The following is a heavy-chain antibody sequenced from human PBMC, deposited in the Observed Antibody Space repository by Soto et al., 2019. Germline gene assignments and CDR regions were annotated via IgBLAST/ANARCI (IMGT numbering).Heavy chain of an antibody. CDR1: GYTFTSYG. D-gene: IGHD3-16*01. V-gene: IGHV1-18*01. Sequence: QVQLGQSGAEVKKPGASVKVSCKASGYTFTSYGISWVRQAPGQGLEWMGWISDYNGNTNYAQKLQGRVTKNTDTSTSKAYMELRSLSSDDPAVYYCAIGGAINWFDHWGQGNLVTVCS. CDR2: ISDYNGNT. J-gene: IGHJ5*02. CDR3: AIGGAINWFDH.